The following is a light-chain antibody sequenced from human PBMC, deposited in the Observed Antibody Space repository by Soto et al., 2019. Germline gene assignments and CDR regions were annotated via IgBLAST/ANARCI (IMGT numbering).Light chain of an antibody. CDR3: SSYTTRSTRV. V-gene: IGLV2-14*01. J-gene: IGLJ1*01. Sequence: QSALTQPASVSGSAGQSIAISCTGSSSDVGIYNYVSWYQQHPGKVPKLIIYEVTSRPSGVSIRFSGSKSGNTASLTISGLQPEEQADQYRSSYTTRSTRVFGTGTKGTV. CDR1: SSDVGIYNY. CDR2: EVT.